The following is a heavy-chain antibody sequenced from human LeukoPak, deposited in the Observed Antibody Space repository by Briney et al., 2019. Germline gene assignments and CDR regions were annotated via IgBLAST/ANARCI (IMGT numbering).Heavy chain of an antibody. Sequence: TGGSLRLSCAASGFTFSSYAMSWVRQAPGKGLEWVSAISGSGGSTYYADSVKGRFTISRDNSKNTLYLQMNSLRAEDTAVYYCAKGGRYYWDAFDIWGQGTMVTVSS. J-gene: IGHJ3*02. CDR2: ISGSGGST. CDR1: GFTFSSYA. CDR3: AKGGRYYWDAFDI. V-gene: IGHV3-23*01. D-gene: IGHD1-26*01.